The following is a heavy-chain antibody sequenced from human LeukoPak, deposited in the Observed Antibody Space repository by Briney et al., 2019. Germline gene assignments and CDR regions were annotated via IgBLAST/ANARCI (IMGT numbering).Heavy chain of an antibody. V-gene: IGHV3-21*01. Sequence: PGGSLRLSCAASGFTFSSYNRNWVRQAPGKRLEWVSFISSSSSSIYYADSVQGRFIISRVNAKNSLHLQMNSLTAEDTAVYYCARGGEMATIGFDYWGQGTVVTVSS. CDR3: ARGGEMATIGFDY. CDR2: ISSSSSSI. CDR1: GFTFSSYN. J-gene: IGHJ4*02. D-gene: IGHD5-24*01.